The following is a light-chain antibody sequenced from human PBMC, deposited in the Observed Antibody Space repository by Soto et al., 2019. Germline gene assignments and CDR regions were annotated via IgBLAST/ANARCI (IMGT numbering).Light chain of an antibody. CDR2: LNSDGSH. CDR1: SGHSSYA. J-gene: IGLJ3*02. CDR3: QTWGTGLLV. V-gene: IGLV4-69*01. Sequence: QSALTQSPSASAALGASVKLTCTLSSGHSSYAIAWHQQQPEKGPRYLMKLNSDGSHSKGDGIPDRFSGSSSGAERYLTISSLQSEDEADYYCQTWGTGLLVFGGGTKLTVL.